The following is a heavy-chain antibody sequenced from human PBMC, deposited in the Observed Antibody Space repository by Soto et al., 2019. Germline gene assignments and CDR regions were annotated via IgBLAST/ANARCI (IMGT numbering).Heavy chain of an antibody. CDR3: YVWGSYRNGFDY. CDR2: MNPNSGNT. V-gene: IGHV1-8*01. Sequence: QVQLVQSGAEVKKPGASVKVSCKASGYTFTSYDINWVRQATGQGLEWMGWMNPNSGNTGYAQKFQGRVTMTRNTSISTAYMELSSLRSEDTAVYYCYVWGSYRNGFDYWGQGTLVTVSS. CDR1: GYTFTSYD. J-gene: IGHJ4*02. D-gene: IGHD3-16*02.